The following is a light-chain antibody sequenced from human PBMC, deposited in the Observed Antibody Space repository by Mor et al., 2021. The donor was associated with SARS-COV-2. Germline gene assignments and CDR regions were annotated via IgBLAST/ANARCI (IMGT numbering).Light chain of an antibody. CDR1: SGSIASNY. V-gene: IGLV6-57*03. J-gene: IGLJ3*02. Sequence: CTRSSGSIASNYVQWYQQRPGSAPTTVMYEDNQRPSGVPDRVSGSIDSSSNSASLTISGLKTEDEADYYCQSYDSSNQRVF. CDR3: QSYDSSNQRV. CDR2: EDN.